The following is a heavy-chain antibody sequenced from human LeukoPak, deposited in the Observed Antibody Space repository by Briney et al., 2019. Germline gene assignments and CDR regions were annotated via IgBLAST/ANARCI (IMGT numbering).Heavy chain of an antibody. D-gene: IGHD6-13*01. CDR3: GKSLIPTAYQGTYYMDV. CDR1: GFTFSNYG. V-gene: IGHV3-30*02. J-gene: IGHJ6*03. Sequence: GGTLRLSCAASGFTFSNYGMHWVPQAPGKGLEWAAFIRHDGGKIYYADSVKGRFTISRDSSKSTLYLQTNSLRAGDTAVYYCGKSLIPTAYQGTYYMDVWGKGTTVIVSS. CDR2: IRHDGGKI.